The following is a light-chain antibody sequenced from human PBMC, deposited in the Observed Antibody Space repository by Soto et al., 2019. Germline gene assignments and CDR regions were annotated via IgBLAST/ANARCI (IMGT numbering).Light chain of an antibody. Sequence: DIQMTQSPSSLSASVGDRVTITCRASQDIKNNLTWFQQQPGKAPKSLIYAASSLHSGVPSKFSGSGSWTDFSLTISNLQPEDFATYYCQQYNNYPFTFGPGTKVGI. CDR1: QDIKNN. CDR2: AAS. J-gene: IGKJ3*01. V-gene: IGKV1-16*02. CDR3: QQYNNYPFT.